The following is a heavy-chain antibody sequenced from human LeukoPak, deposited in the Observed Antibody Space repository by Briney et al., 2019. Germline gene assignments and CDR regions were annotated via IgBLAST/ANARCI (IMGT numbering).Heavy chain of an antibody. Sequence: GGSLRLSCAASGFTFSSYGMPWVRQAPGKGLEWVAVIWYDGSNKYYADSVKGRFTISRDNSKNTLYLQMNSLRDEDTAVYYCASEKYYYDSSGYYSSAFDYWGQGTPVTVSS. CDR1: GFTFSSYG. D-gene: IGHD3-22*01. CDR2: IWYDGSNK. V-gene: IGHV3-33*01. CDR3: ASEKYYYDSSGYYSSAFDY. J-gene: IGHJ4*02.